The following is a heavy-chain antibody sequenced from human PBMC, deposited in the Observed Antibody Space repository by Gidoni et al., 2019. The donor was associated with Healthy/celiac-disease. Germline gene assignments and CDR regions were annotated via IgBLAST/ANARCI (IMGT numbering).Heavy chain of an antibody. D-gene: IGHD2-15*01. Sequence: QVQLQESGPGLVKPSGTLSLTCAVSGGSIRSSNWWSWVRQPPGKGLEWIGEIYHSGSTNYNPSLKSRVTISVDKSKNQFSLKLSSVTAADTAVYYCARTKSLGYCSGGSCYSRYYGMDVWGQGTTVTVSS. CDR1: GGSIRSSNW. CDR2: IYHSGST. J-gene: IGHJ6*02. V-gene: IGHV4-4*02. CDR3: ARTKSLGYCSGGSCYSRYYGMDV.